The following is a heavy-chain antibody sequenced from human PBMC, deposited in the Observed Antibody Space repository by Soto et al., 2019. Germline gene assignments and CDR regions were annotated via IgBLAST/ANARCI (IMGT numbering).Heavy chain of an antibody. CDR3: ARDVGDSSGWYRPLTNWFDP. CDR2: TYYRSKWYN. D-gene: IGHD6-19*01. V-gene: IGHV6-1*01. J-gene: IGHJ5*02. Sequence: SQTLSLTCAISGDSVSSNSAAWNWIRQSPSRGLEWLGRTYYRSKWYNDYAVSVKSRITINPDTSKNQFSLQLNSVTPEDTAVYYCARDVGDSSGWYRPLTNWFDPWGQGILVTVSS. CDR1: GDSVSSNSAA.